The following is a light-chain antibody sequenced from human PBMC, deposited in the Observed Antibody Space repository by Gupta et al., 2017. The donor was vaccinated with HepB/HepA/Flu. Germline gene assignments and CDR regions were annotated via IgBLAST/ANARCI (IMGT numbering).Light chain of an antibody. CDR3: AAWDDSLSGPV. J-gene: IGLJ2*01. V-gene: IGLV1-47*01. CDR2: RNN. CDR1: RSNIGSNY. Sequence: QSVLTHPPSASGTTGQRVPISCSGRRSNIGSNYVYWYQQLPGTGPKLRIYRNNQRPSGVPDRFSGSKSGTSASLAISGLRSEDEADYYCAAWDDSLSGPVFGGGTKLTVL.